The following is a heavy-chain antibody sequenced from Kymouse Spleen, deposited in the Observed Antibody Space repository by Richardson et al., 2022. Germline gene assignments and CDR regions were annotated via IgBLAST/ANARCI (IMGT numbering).Heavy chain of an antibody. Sequence: EVQLVESGGGLVQPGRSLRLSCAASGFTFDDYAMHWVRQAPGKGLEWVSGISWNSGSIGYADSVKGRFTISRDNAKNSLYLQMNSLRAEDTALYYCAKDRGYSGSFEYFQHWGQGTLVTVSS. CDR2: ISWNSGSI. CDR1: GFTFDDYA. J-gene: IGHJ1*01. V-gene: IGHV3-9*01. CDR3: AKDRGYSGSFEYFQH. D-gene: IGHD1-26*01.